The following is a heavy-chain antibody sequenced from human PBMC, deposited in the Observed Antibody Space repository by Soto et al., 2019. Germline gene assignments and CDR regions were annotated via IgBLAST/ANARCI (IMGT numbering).Heavy chain of an antibody. CDR3: ARSFGWYAIDY. CDR2: ISHSGSV. Sequence: QVLLQESGPGLVQPSGTLSLSCAVSGGSISSNYFWGWVRQAPGKGLEWVGDISHSGSVNYNPSLKSRVTISIDKSKNQFSLKLNSVTAADTAVYYCARSFGWYAIDYWGQGTLVIVSS. V-gene: IGHV4-4*02. CDR1: GGSISSNYF. D-gene: IGHD6-19*01. J-gene: IGHJ4*02.